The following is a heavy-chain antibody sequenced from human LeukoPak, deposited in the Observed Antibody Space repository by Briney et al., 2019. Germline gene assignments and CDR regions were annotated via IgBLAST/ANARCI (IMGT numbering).Heavy chain of an antibody. V-gene: IGHV6-1*01. CDR3: ARVTYYYDSSGYYYYGMDV. D-gene: IGHD3-22*01. CDR1: GDSVSSNSAA. J-gene: IGHJ6*02. Sequence: SQTLSLTCAISGDSVSSNSAAWNWIRQSPSRGLEWLGRTYYRSKWYNDYAVSVKSRITINPDTSKNQFSLQLNSVTPEDTAVYYCARVTYYYDSSGYYYYGMDVWGQGTTVTVSS. CDR2: TYYRSKWYN.